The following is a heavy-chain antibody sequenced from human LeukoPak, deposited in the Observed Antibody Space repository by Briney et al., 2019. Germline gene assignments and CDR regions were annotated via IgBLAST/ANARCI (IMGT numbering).Heavy chain of an antibody. CDR3: ARTAGWSYGFDY. V-gene: IGHV4-31*03. CDR1: GVSISTGGYY. CDR2: IYNSGTT. Sequence: SETLSLTCTVSGVSISTGGYYWAWIRQHPGKGLEWIGYIYNSGTTYYNPSLESRVTISGDTSKNQFSLKLNSVTAADTAVYYCARTAGWSYGFDYWGQGTLVTVSS. J-gene: IGHJ4*02. D-gene: IGHD5-18*01.